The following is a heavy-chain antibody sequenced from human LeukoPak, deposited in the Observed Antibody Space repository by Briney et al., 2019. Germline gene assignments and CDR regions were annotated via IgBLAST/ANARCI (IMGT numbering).Heavy chain of an antibody. D-gene: IGHD3-10*01. J-gene: IGHJ6*02. CDR2: ISWNSGSI. CDR1: GFTFDDYA. CDR3: AKVKYGFGGRDYGMDV. V-gene: IGHV3-9*01. Sequence: QPGGSLRLSCAASGFTFDDYAMHWVRHAPGKGLEWVSGISWNSGSIGYADSVKGRFTISRDNAKNSLYLQMNSLRAEDTALYYCAKVKYGFGGRDYGMDVWGQGTTVTVSS.